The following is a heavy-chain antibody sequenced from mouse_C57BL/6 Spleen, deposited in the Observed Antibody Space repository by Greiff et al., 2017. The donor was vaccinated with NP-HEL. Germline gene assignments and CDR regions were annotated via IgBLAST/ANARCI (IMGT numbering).Heavy chain of an antibody. CDR1: GYTFTSYW. V-gene: IGHV1-7*01. D-gene: IGHD2-5*01. CDR3: ASESKDWYFDV. Sequence: QVQLQQSGAELAKPGASVKLSCKASGYTFTSYWMHWVKQRPGQGLEWIGYINPSSGYTKYNQKFKDKATLTADKSSSTAYMQLSSLTYEDSAVYYCASESKDWYFDVWGTGTTVTVSS. J-gene: IGHJ1*03. CDR2: INPSSGYT.